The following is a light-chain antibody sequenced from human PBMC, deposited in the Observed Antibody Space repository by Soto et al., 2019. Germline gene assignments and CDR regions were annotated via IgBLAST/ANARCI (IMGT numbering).Light chain of an antibody. CDR1: QSVSSSY. Sequence: EIVLTQSPGTLSLSPGEIATLSCRASQSVSSSYLAWYQQKPGQAPRLLIYGASSRATGIPDRFSGSGSGTDFTLTISRLEPEDFAVYYCQQYGTSPRTFDQGTRVEI. CDR2: GAS. CDR3: QQYGTSPRT. J-gene: IGKJ1*01. V-gene: IGKV3-20*01.